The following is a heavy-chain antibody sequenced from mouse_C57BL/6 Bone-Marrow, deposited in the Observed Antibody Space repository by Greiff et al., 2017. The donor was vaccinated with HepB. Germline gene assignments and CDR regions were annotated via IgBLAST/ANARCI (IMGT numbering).Heavy chain of an antibody. V-gene: IGHV14-4*01. Sequence: EVQLQQSGAELVRPGASVKLSCTASGFNIKDDYMHWVKQRPEQGLEWIGWIDPENGDTEYASKFQGKATITADTSSNTAYLQLSSLTSEDTAVYYCTQTAQATDVDYWGQGTTLTVSA. CDR1: GFNIKDDY. D-gene: IGHD3-2*02. J-gene: IGHJ2*01. CDR3: TQTAQATDVDY. CDR2: IDPENGDT.